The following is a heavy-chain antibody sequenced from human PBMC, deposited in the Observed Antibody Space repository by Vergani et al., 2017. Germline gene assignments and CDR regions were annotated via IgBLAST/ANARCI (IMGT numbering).Heavy chain of an antibody. Sequence: QAQLGQSDSEVKKPGDSVTLFCKTSGYTFVNHPITWVRQAPGQGLEWMGGISPYNHKTLYSQKVEGRVTMTSDTSSSTVFLELRRLTSDDTAIYYCARSQMATNDFDLWGRGTLVTVSS. CDR1: GYTFVNHP. CDR3: ARSQMATNDFDL. J-gene: IGHJ4*02. V-gene: IGHV1-18*04. D-gene: IGHD5-24*01. CDR2: ISPYNHKT.